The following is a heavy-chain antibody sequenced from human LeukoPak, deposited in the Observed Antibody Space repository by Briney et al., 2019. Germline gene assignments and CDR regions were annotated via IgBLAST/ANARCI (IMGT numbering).Heavy chain of an antibody. CDR2: INPNSGGT. D-gene: IGHD6-6*01. CDR1: GYTFTGYY. Sequence: GASVKVSRKASGYTFTGYYMHWVRQAPGQGLEWMGRINPNSGGTNYAQKFQGRVTMTRDTSISTAYMELSRLRSDDTAVYYCARDSSSSEYYFDYWGQGTLVTVSS. J-gene: IGHJ4*02. CDR3: ARDSSSSEYYFDY. V-gene: IGHV1-2*06.